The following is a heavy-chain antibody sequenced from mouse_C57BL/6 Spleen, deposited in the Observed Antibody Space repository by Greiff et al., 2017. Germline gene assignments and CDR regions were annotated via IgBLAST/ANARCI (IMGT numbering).Heavy chain of an antibody. D-gene: IGHD2-5*01. Sequence: DVQLQESGPELVKPGASVKMSCKASGYTFTDYNMHWVKQSHGKSLEWIGYINPNNGGTSYNQKFKGKATLTVNKSSSTAYMELRSLTSEDSAVYYCARGDYSNFFDYWGQGTTLTVSS. V-gene: IGHV1-22*01. CDR3: ARGDYSNFFDY. CDR2: INPNNGGT. J-gene: IGHJ2*01. CDR1: GYTFTDYN.